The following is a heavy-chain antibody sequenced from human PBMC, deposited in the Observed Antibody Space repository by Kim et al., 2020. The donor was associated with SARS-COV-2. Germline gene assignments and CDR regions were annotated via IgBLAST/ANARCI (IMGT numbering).Heavy chain of an antibody. CDR1: GFTFIGHA. CDR3: MKGGWGWIWDH. V-gene: IGHV3-23*01. Sequence: GGSLRLSCTTSGFTFIGHAMSWVRQAPGQGLEWVSSIDGSDGTTYYVDSVKGRFTISRDDAKNTLYLQMRALRAVDTATYYCMKGGWGWIWDHWGQGTL. D-gene: IGHD2-2*03. CDR2: IDGSDGTT. J-gene: IGHJ4*02.